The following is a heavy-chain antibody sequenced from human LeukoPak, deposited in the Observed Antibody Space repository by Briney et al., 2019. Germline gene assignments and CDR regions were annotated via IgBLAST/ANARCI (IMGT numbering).Heavy chain of an antibody. CDR3: ARSSSGWYLRGDWFDP. CDR1: GYTFTSYA. D-gene: IGHD6-19*01. J-gene: IGHJ5*02. Sequence: ASVKVSCKASGYTFTSYAMHWVRQAPGQRLEWMGWINAGNGNTKYSQKFQGRVTITRDTSASTAYVELSSLRSEDTAVYYCARSSSGWYLRGDWFDPWGQGTLVTVSS. V-gene: IGHV1-3*01. CDR2: INAGNGNT.